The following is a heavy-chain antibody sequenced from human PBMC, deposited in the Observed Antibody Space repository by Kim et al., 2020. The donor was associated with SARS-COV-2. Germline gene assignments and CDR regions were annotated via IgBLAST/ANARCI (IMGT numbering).Heavy chain of an antibody. V-gene: IGHV3-53*01. CDR3: ARDIHEAYYDSSGYSFGY. Sequence: GGSLRLSCAASGFTVSSNYMSWVRQAPGKGLEWVSVIYSGGSTYYADSVKGRFTISRDNSKNTLYLQMNSLRAEDTAVYYCARDIHEAYYDSSGYSFGYWGQGTLVTVSS. D-gene: IGHD3-22*01. CDR2: IYSGGST. CDR1: GFTVSSNY. J-gene: IGHJ4*02.